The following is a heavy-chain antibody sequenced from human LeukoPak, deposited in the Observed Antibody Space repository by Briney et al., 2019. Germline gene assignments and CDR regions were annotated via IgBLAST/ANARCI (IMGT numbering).Heavy chain of an antibody. V-gene: IGHV3-23*01. D-gene: IGHD2-21*02. Sequence: GGSLTLSCAASGLTFSIYAMSWVRQAPGKGLEWGSAISGRGGSTYYADSVKGRFTISRDNSKNTMYLQMNSLRGEDTAVYYCAKGPSVVVVVTAIGIDYWGQGTLVTVSS. CDR1: GLTFSIYA. CDR2: ISGRGGST. J-gene: IGHJ4*02. CDR3: AKGPSVVVVVTAIGIDY.